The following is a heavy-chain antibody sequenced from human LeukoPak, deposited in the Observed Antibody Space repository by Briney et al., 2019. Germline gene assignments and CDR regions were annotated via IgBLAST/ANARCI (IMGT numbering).Heavy chain of an antibody. CDR2: IYYSGST. CDR1: GGSISSGGYY. CDR3: ARETGGWLREWWFDP. V-gene: IGHV4-31*03. D-gene: IGHD5-12*01. Sequence: PSQTLSVTCTVSGGSISSGGYYWSWIRQHPGKGLEWIGYIYYSGSTYYNPSLKSRVTISVDTSKNQFSLKLSSVTAADTAVYYCARETGGWLREWWFDPWGQGILVTVSS. J-gene: IGHJ5*02.